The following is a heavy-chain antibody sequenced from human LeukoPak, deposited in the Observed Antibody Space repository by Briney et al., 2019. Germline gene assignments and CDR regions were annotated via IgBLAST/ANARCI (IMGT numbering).Heavy chain of an antibody. V-gene: IGHV1-2*02. CDR2: IDPNTGDS. CDR1: EYTFTGYY. D-gene: IGHD3-22*01. J-gene: IGHJ3*02. CDR3: ARDYYDEAFDI. Sequence: ASVKVSCKASEYTFTGYYIHWVRQAPGQGLEWMGWIDPNTGDSNYVQKFQGRVTMTRDTSISTAYMELRSLRSDDTAVYYCARDYYDEAFDIWGQGTMVTVSS.